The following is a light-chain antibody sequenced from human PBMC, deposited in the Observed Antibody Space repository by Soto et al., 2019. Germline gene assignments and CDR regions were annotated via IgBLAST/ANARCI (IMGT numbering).Light chain of an antibody. CDR1: SSDVGSHDL. J-gene: IGLJ1*01. Sequence: QSALTQPASVSGSPGQSIAISCTGTSSDVGSHDLVSWYQQQSGKVPKLIIYDVSSRPSGVSNRFSGSKSGNTASLTISGLQAEDEADYYCSSFTSTTTYVFGNGTKVTV. V-gene: IGLV2-14*02. CDR2: DVS. CDR3: SSFTSTTTYV.